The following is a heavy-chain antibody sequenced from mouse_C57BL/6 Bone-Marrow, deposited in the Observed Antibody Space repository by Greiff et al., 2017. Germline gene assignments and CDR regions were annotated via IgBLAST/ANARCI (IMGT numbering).Heavy chain of an antibody. J-gene: IGHJ2*01. Sequence: QVQLKESGAELARPGASVTLSCKASGYTFTSYGISWVKQRTGQGLEWIGEIYPRSGNTYYNEKFKGKATLTADKSSSTAYMELRSLTSEDSAVYFCARHWGDYWGQGTTLTVSS. V-gene: IGHV1-81*01. CDR1: GYTFTSYG. D-gene: IGHD4-1*01. CDR2: IYPRSGNT. CDR3: ARHWGDY.